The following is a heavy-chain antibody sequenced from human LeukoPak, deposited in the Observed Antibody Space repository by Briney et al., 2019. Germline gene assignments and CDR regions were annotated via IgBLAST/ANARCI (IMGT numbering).Heavy chain of an antibody. D-gene: IGHD2-8*02. J-gene: IGHJ4*02. CDR2: ISGSGGST. CDR3: AKDGAPTSYWFDY. V-gene: IGHV3-23*01. CDR1: GFTFSSYG. Sequence: GGSLRLSCAASGFTFSSYGMTWVRQAPGKGLEWVSAISGSGGSTYYADSVKGRFTISRDNSKNTLYLQMNSLRAEDTAVYYCAKDGAPTSYWFDYWGQGTLVTVSS.